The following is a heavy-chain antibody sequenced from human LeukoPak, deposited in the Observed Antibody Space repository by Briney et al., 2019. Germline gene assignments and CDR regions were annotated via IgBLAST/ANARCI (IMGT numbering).Heavy chain of an antibody. CDR3: AKVTGDRRPPGALDY. D-gene: IGHD7-27*01. CDR2: FYAGGDT. Sequence: GGSLRLSCAASGFTVSSNYMSWVRQAPGKGLEWVSVFYAGGDTYYADSVKGRFTISRDNSKNTLYLQMNSLRAEDTAVYYCAKVTGDRRPPGALDYWGQGTLVTVSS. J-gene: IGHJ4*02. V-gene: IGHV3-53*01. CDR1: GFTVSSNY.